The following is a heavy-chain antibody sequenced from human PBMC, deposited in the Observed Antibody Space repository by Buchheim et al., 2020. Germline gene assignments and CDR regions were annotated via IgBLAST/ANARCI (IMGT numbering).Heavy chain of an antibody. CDR2: INPTSGGT. Sequence: QVQLVQSGAEVKKPGSSVKVSCKASGGTFSSYTTSWVRQAPGQGLEWMGWINPTSGGTNYAQKFQGWVTMTRDTSISTAYMELSRLRSDDTAVYYCARASSEYYYDSSGQGSFDYWGQGTL. CDR3: ARASSEYYYDSSGQGSFDY. J-gene: IGHJ4*02. CDR1: GGTFSSYT. V-gene: IGHV1-2*04. D-gene: IGHD3-22*01.